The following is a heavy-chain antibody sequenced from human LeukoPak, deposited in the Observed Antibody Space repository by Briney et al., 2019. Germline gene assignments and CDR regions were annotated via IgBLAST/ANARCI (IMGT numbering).Heavy chain of an antibody. CDR2: INTRGET. D-gene: IGHD2-21*01. J-gene: IGHJ4*02. CDR3: ATSNDAKIAPFDH. CDR1: GVSMSAYR. Sequence: SETLSLTCTVSGVSMSAYRWSWVRQSPEKGLEWIGCINTRGETSYNPSLKSRVTTSVDTSKSQFSLRLTSATAADTAVYYCATSNDAKIAPFDHWGQGAPVTVSS. V-gene: IGHV4-4*09.